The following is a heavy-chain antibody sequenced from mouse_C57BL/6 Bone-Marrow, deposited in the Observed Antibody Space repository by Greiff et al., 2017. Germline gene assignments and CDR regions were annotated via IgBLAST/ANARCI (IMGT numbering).Heavy chain of an antibody. CDR1: GFTFSSYT. D-gene: IGHD1-1*01. J-gene: IGHJ3*01. CDR3: ARGEVDNYNGTSLFDY. V-gene: IGHV5-12-2*01. Sequence: EVKLVESGGGLVQPGGSLKLSCAASGFTFSSYTMSWVRQTPEKRLEWVAYISNGGGSTYYPDTVKGRFAISRDNAKNTLYLQMSSLKSEDTAMYFCARGEVDNYNGTSLFDYWGQGTLVTVSA. CDR2: ISNGGGST.